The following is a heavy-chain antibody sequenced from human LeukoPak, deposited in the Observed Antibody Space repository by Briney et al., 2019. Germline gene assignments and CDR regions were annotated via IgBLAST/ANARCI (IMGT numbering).Heavy chain of an antibody. D-gene: IGHD3-10*01. J-gene: IGHJ4*02. Sequence: GGSLRLSCAASGFAFSSYAVHWVRQAPGKGLECVAVISHDGSKKYYADFVRGGFTISRDNSRNTLYLHMNSLIPEDTAVYFCAKDWKFYYVSGSFFPDNWGQGTLVTVSS. V-gene: IGHV3-30-3*01. CDR1: GFAFSSYA. CDR3: AKDWKFYYVSGSFFPDN. CDR2: ISHDGSKK.